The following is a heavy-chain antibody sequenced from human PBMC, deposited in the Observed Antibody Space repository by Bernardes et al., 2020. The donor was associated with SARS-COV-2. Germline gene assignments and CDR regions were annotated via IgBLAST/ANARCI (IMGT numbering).Heavy chain of an antibody. CDR1: GGSMSSYY. J-gene: IGHJ4*02. V-gene: IGHV4-59*08. Sequence: ETLSLTCTVSGGSMSSYYWSWIRQPPGKELEWIAYIYYSGSTNYNPSLESRVTISIDTSKNQFSLKLSSVTAADTAMYYCARLRADSLGGGFDSWGQGTLVTVSS. D-gene: IGHD1-26*01. CDR2: IYYSGST. CDR3: ARLRADSLGGGFDS.